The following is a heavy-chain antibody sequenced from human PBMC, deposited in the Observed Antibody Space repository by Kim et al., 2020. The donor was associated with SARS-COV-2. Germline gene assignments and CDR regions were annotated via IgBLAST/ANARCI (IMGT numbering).Heavy chain of an antibody. J-gene: IGHJ6*02. CDR2: ISGYNGNT. CDR3: ARGGGLDV. CDR1: GYTFTTHT. Sequence: ASVKVSCKASGYTFTTHTISWVRQAPGQGLECMGWISGYNGNTNYAQKFRGRVTMTTDTSTSTAYMEVRSLRSDDTAVYYCARGGGLDVWGQGTTVNAS. V-gene: IGHV1-18*01. D-gene: IGHD3-10*01.